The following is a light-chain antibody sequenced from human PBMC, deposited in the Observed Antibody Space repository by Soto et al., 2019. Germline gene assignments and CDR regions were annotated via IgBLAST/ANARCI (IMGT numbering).Light chain of an antibody. J-gene: IGKJ3*01. CDR1: QSVSSN. CDR2: GAS. CDR3: QQYNNWPPRFT. Sequence: ELVMTHSPATLSVSPGERATLSCRASQSVSSNLAWYQQKPGQAPRLLIYGASIRATGIPARFSGSGSGTEFTLTISSLQSEDFAVYYCQQYNNWPPRFTFGPGTKVDIK. V-gene: IGKV3D-15*01.